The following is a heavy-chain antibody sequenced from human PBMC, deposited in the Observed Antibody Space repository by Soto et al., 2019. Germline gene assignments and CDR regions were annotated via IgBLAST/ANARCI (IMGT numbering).Heavy chain of an antibody. CDR2: ISYDGNNE. D-gene: IGHD4-4*01. J-gene: IGHJ4*02. CDR1: GFTFSNYG. V-gene: IGHV3-30*18. Sequence: QVQLVESGGGVVQPGMSLRLSCAASGFTFSNYGMNWVRQAPGKGLEWVAIISYDGNNEYYEDSVKGRFTISRDNSKNTLYLETNSLRTEDTALYYCAKGGMTTIMWAAEKWGQGTLVIVSS. CDR3: AKGGMTTIMWAAEK.